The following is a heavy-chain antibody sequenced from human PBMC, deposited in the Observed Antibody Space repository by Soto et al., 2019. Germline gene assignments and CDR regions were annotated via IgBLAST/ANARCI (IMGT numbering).Heavy chain of an antibody. CDR3: ARGHPYGSGSCWFDY. CDR1: GFTFSSYA. CDR2: ISYDGSNK. J-gene: IGHJ4*02. D-gene: IGHD3-10*01. Sequence: QVQLVESGGGVVQPGRSLRLSCAASGFTFSSYAMHWVRQAPGKGLEWVAVISYDGSNKYYADSVKGRFTISRDNSKNTLYLQMNSLRAEDTAVYYCARGHPYGSGSCWFDYWGQGTLVTVSS. V-gene: IGHV3-30-3*01.